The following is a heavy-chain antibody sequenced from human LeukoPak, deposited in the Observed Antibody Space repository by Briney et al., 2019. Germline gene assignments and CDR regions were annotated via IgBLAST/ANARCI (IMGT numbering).Heavy chain of an antibody. CDR1: GSTFSNAW. Sequence: PGGSLRLSCTASGSTFSNAWMSWVRQAPGKGLEWVGRIKSKTDGGTTDYAAPVKGRFTISRDDSKNTLYLQMNSLKTEDTAVYYCTTPLTYYYDSSGYYSDYWGQGTLVTVSS. V-gene: IGHV3-15*01. CDR2: IKSKTDGGTT. CDR3: TTPLTYYYDSSGYYSDY. J-gene: IGHJ4*02. D-gene: IGHD3-22*01.